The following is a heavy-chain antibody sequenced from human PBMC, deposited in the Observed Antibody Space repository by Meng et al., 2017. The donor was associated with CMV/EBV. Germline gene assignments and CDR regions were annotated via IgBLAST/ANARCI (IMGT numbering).Heavy chain of an antibody. Sequence: GGSLRLSCAASGFTFSSYSMNWVRQAPGKGLEWVSSISSSSSYIYYADSVKGRFTISRDNAKNSLYLQMNSLRAEDTAVYYCARGSSSSYYYYGMDVWGQGTTVTVS. CDR2: ISSSSSYI. V-gene: IGHV3-21*01. CDR3: ARGSSSSYYYYGMDV. D-gene: IGHD6-6*01. J-gene: IGHJ6*02. CDR1: GFTFSSYS.